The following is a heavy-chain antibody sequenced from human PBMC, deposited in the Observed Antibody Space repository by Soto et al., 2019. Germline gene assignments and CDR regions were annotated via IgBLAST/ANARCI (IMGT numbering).Heavy chain of an antibody. D-gene: IGHD3-10*01. CDR1: GFTFSSYG. Sequence: QVQLVESGGGVVQPGRSLRLSCAASGFTFSSYGMHWVRQAPGKGLEWVAVIWYDGSNKYYADSVKGRFTISRDNSKNTRYRQRNSLRAEDTAVYYCAREGRITTGGGMDVWGQGTTVTVSS. J-gene: IGHJ6*02. V-gene: IGHV3-33*01. CDR2: IWYDGSNK. CDR3: AREGRITTGGGMDV.